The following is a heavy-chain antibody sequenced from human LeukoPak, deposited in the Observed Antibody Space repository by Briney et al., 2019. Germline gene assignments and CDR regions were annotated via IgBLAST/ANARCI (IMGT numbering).Heavy chain of an antibody. D-gene: IGHD2-2*01. CDR3: ARQVVQLHPWFDP. CDR1: GGSISSSSYY. CDR2: IYYSGST. V-gene: IGHV4-39*01. J-gene: IGHJ5*02. Sequence: SETLSLTCTVSGGSISSSSYYWGWIRQPPGKGLEWIGSIYYSGSTYYNPSLKSRVTISVDTSKNQFSLKLSSVTAADTAVYYCARQVVQLHPWFDPWGQGTLVTVSS.